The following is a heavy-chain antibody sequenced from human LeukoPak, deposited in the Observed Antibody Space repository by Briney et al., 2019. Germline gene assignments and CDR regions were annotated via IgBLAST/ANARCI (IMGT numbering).Heavy chain of an antibody. CDR2: ISSSSSTI. V-gene: IGHV3-48*02. Sequence: GGSLRLSCAASGFTFSSYSMNWVRQAPGKGLERVSYISSSSSTIYYADSVKGRFTISRDNAKNSLYLQMNSLRDEDTAVYYCARDLSRSHRITIFGVVIIEGGFDYWGQGTLVTVSS. J-gene: IGHJ4*02. CDR3: ARDLSRSHRITIFGVVIIEGGFDY. D-gene: IGHD3-3*01. CDR1: GFTFSSYS.